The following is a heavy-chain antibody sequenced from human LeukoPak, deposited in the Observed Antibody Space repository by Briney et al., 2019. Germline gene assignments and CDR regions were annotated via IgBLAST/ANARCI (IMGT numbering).Heavy chain of an antibody. V-gene: IGHV1-69*13. Sequence: SVKVSCKASGGTFSSYAISWVRQAPGQGLEWMGGIIPIFGTANYAQKFQGRVTITADESTSTAYMELSSLRSEDTTVYHCARDSTYYDILTGYTTLNWFDPWGQGTLVTVSS. J-gene: IGHJ5*02. CDR2: IIPIFGTA. CDR3: ARDSTYYDILTGYTTLNWFDP. CDR1: GGTFSSYA. D-gene: IGHD3-9*01.